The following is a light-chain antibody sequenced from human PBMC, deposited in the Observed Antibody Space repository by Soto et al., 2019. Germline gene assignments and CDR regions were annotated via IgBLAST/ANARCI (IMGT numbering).Light chain of an antibody. CDR3: QRGYNYLFS. CDR1: QGISSY. J-gene: IGKJ4*01. Sequence: AIRLTQSPSSFSASTGDRVTITGRASQGISSYLAWYQQKPGKAPKLLIYAASTLHSGVPSRFSGSGSGTDFTLTISCLQSEDFASWLCQRGYNYLFSFGGGTQGDSK. V-gene: IGKV1-8*01. CDR2: AAS.